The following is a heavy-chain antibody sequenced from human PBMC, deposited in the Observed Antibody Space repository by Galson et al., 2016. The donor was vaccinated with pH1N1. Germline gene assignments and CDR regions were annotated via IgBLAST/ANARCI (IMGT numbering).Heavy chain of an antibody. V-gene: IGHV3-74*01. CDR3: ARGDYIGYYVDQ. D-gene: IGHD4-17*01. CDR1: GFIFSDHG. Sequence: SLRLSCAASGFIFSDHGMHWVRQAPGKGLVWVSRVYIDGSRAGYADSVRGRFTISRDNAKNTLYLQMSSLRAEDTAVYYCARGDYIGYYVDQWGQGTLVAVSS. CDR2: VYIDGSRA. J-gene: IGHJ4*02.